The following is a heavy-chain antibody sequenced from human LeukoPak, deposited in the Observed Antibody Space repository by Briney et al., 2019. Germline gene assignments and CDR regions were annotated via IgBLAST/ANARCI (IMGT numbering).Heavy chain of an antibody. CDR3: ATRPMVVTAIRAFDY. Sequence: SVKVSCKASGGTFSSYAISWVGQAPGQGLEWMGGIIPIFGTAKYVQKFQGRVTITADKSTSTAYIELSSLRSEDTAVYYCATRPMVVTAIRAFDYWGQGTLVTVSS. CDR2: IIPIFGTA. V-gene: IGHV1-69*06. CDR1: GGTFSSYA. D-gene: IGHD2-21*02. J-gene: IGHJ4*02.